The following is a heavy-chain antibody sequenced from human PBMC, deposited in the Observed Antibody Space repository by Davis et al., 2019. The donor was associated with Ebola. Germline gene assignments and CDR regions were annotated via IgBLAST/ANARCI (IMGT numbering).Heavy chain of an antibody. J-gene: IGHJ6*02. D-gene: IGHD2-15*01. V-gene: IGHV3-7*01. CDR2: IKQDGSEK. Sequence: GESLKISCAASGFTFSSYWMSWVRQAPGKGLEWVANIKQDGSEKYYVDSVKGRFTISRDNAKNSLYLQMNSLRAEDTAVYYCARRGVLGYCSGGNCYYYYGMDVWGQGTTVTVSS. CDR1: GFTFSSYW. CDR3: ARRGVLGYCSGGNCYYYYGMDV.